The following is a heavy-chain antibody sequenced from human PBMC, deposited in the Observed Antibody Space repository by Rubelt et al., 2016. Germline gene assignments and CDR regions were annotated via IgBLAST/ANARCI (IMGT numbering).Heavy chain of an antibody. J-gene: IGHJ3*02. D-gene: IGHD2-15*01. CDR1: GGSLSSSNYY. CDR3: ARRNVEKHAFDI. Sequence: QLQLQESGPGLVKPSEPLSLTCTVPGGSLSSSNYYWGWIRQPPGKGLEWIGSIYYSGTTYYHPSHKKRVTISVDTSKNQCSLKLSAVTAADTAVYYCARRNVEKHAFDIWGQGTVVTGSS. CDR2: IYYSGTT. V-gene: IGHV4-39*01.